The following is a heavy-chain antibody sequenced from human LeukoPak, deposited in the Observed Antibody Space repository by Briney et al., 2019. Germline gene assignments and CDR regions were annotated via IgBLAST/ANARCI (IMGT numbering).Heavy chain of an antibody. D-gene: IGHD1-1*01. CDR3: ASIGWNDVRDAFDI. Sequence: ASVKVSCKASGYTFTGYYMHWVRQAPGQGLEWMGRINPNSGGTNYAQKFQGRVTMTRDTSISTAYTELSRLRSDDTAVYYCASIGWNDVRDAFDIWGQGTMVTVSS. J-gene: IGHJ3*02. CDR1: GYTFTGYY. V-gene: IGHV1-2*06. CDR2: INPNSGGT.